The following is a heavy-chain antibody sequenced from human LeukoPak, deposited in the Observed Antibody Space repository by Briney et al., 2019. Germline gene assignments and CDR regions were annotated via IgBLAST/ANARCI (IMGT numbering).Heavy chain of an antibody. CDR3: ARVITIFGVDGGWFDP. V-gene: IGHV3-7*01. D-gene: IGHD3-3*01. J-gene: IGHJ5*02. CDR2: IKQDGSEK. CDR1: GFTFSSYW. Sequence: GGSLRLSCAASGFTFSSYWMSWVRQAPGKGLEWVANIKQDGSEKYYVDSVKGRFTISRDNAKNSLYLQMNSLRAEETALYYCARVITIFGVDGGWFDPWGQGTLVTVSS.